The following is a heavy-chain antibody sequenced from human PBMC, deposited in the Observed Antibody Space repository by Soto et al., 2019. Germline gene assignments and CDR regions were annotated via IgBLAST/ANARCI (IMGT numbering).Heavy chain of an antibody. CDR3: ARAGNHYDPTAYWGFFGI. D-gene: IGHD3-9*01. J-gene: IGHJ2*01. CDR1: GGSVSGGYYY. Sequence: SETLSLTCTVSGGSVSGGYYYWNWIRQSPGKGLEWIGSFHQSRSTIYNPPLKSPVTILIDTSINHYALHLSPVDAADTAVYYCARAGNHYDPTAYWGFFGIWGRGTLVTVS. CDR2: FHQSRST. V-gene: IGHV4-61*01.